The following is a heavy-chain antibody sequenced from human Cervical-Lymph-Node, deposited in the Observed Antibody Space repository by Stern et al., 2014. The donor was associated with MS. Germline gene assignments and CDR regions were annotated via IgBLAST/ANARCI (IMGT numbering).Heavy chain of an antibody. CDR1: GYIFTLNG. CDR2: VNTYKGDT. J-gene: IGHJ4*02. Sequence: DQLVESGAEVKKPGASVKVSCKASGYIFTLNGISWVRQAPGQGLEWMGWVNTYKGDTHYAQEFQGRVTMTKDTSTNTAYMELRSLRSDDTAVYFCARFVGGDLDHWGQGTLVTVSS. V-gene: IGHV1-18*01. D-gene: IGHD2-15*01. CDR3: ARFVGGDLDH.